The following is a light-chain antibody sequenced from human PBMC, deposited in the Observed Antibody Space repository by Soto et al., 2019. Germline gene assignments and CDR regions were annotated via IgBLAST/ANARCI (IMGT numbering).Light chain of an antibody. CDR2: EVS. CDR3: SVYVVITSLGV. Sequence: QSALTQPPSASGSPGQSVTISCIGTSSDVGGYNYVSWYQQHPGKAPKLMIYEVSKRPSGVPDRFSGSKSGNTASLTVSGLEAEDEVDYYCSVYVVITSLGVFGGGSKVTVL. J-gene: IGLJ2*01. V-gene: IGLV2-8*01. CDR1: SSDVGGYNY.